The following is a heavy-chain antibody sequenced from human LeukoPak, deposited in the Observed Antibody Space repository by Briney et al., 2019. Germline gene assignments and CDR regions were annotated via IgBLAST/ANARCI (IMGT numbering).Heavy chain of an antibody. V-gene: IGHV1-69*04. Sequence: GASVKVSCKASGGTPSSHAIHWVRQAPGQGLEWMGRVTPTHAMADYAQRFQDRLTITADTSTTTAYLDLSSLRFEDTAVYYCARAPWPLTGAAIDYWGRGTLVTVSS. CDR1: GGTPSSHA. CDR3: ARAPWPLTGAAIDY. D-gene: IGHD1-26*01. J-gene: IGHJ4*01. CDR2: VTPTHAMA.